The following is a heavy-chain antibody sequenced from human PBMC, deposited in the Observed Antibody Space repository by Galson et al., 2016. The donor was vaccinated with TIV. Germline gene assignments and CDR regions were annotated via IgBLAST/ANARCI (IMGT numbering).Heavy chain of an antibody. D-gene: IGHD4-17*01. CDR2: ISLSGSHI. CDR3: ARAVSSGDYAFDAFDI. V-gene: IGHV3-21*01. CDR1: GFTFDEYA. J-gene: IGHJ3*02. Sequence: SLRLSCAASGFTFDEYAIHWVRQAPGKGLEWVSYISLSGSHIYYADSVKGRFTISRDNAKNSLSLQMNSLRAEDTAVYFCARAVSSGDYAFDAFDIWGQGTVVTVSS.